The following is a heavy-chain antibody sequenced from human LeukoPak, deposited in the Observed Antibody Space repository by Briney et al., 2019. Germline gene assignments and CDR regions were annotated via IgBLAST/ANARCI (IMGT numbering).Heavy chain of an antibody. CDR3: ARANYDFWSGCINYYYYGMDV. J-gene: IGHJ6*02. Sequence: SEILSLTCTVSSGSISGDTSYWGWIRQPPGKGLEWIASVYYTGSTYYNPSLRSRVTISVDTSKNQFFLKIDSLTAADTAVYYCARANYDFWSGCINYYYYGMDVWGQGTTVTVSS. CDR2: VYYTGST. CDR1: SGSISGDTSY. V-gene: IGHV4-39*01. D-gene: IGHD3-3*01.